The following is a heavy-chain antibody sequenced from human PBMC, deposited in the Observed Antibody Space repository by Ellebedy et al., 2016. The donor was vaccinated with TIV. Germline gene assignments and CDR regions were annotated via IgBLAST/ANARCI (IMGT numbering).Heavy chain of an antibody. D-gene: IGHD3-9*01. CDR1: GFNFKIFN. Sequence: GGSLRLSXEASGFNFKIFNMNWVRQAPGKGLEWVSSISGSSNYIYYADSVQGRFTISRDNAKNTLFLQMDGLRADDTATYYCARASQNYDVLTGGFYYFDSWGQGILATVSS. J-gene: IGHJ4*02. V-gene: IGHV3-21*01. CDR3: ARASQNYDVLTGGFYYFDS. CDR2: ISGSSNYI.